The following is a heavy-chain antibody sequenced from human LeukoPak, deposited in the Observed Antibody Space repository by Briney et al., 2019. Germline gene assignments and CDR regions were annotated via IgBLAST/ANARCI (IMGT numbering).Heavy chain of an antibody. CDR3: ASGGIAEAGA. Sequence: GGSLRLSCAASGITFSSYNMNWVRQAPGKGLEWVSSISDSSSYIYYADSVKGRFTISRDNSKNTVYLQMNSLRAEDTAVYYCASGGIAEAGAWGQGTLVTVSS. D-gene: IGHD6-13*01. V-gene: IGHV3-21*01. CDR2: ISDSSSYI. J-gene: IGHJ5*02. CDR1: GITFSSYN.